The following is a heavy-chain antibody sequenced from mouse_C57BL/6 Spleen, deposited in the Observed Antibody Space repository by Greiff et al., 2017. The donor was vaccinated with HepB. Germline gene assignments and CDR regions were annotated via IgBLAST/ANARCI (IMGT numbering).Heavy chain of an antibody. CDR2: INPGSGGT. J-gene: IGHJ1*03. CDR3: ARWCDYYGSSHAYWYFDV. V-gene: IGHV1-54*01. Sequence: VQLQQSGAELVRPGTSVKVSCKASGYAFTNYLIEWVKQRPGQGLEWIGVINPGSGGTNYNEKFKGKATLTADKSSSTAYMQLSSLTSEDSAVYFCARWCDYYGSSHAYWYFDVWGTGTTVTVSS. CDR1: GYAFTNYL. D-gene: IGHD1-1*01.